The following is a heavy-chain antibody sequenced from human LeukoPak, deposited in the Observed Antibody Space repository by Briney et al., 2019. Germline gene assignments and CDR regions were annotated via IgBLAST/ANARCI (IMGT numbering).Heavy chain of an antibody. Sequence: SETLSLTCTFSGGSINNYYWSWIRQPPGKGLEWIGNVYFSGSTTYNPSLKSRVTISVDTSKNQFSLKVISVAAADTAVYYCASAPTWYRYYFDYWGQETLVTVSS. CDR2: VYFSGST. CDR1: GGSINNYY. V-gene: IGHV4-59*01. CDR3: ASAPTWYRYYFDY. J-gene: IGHJ4*02. D-gene: IGHD2-15*01.